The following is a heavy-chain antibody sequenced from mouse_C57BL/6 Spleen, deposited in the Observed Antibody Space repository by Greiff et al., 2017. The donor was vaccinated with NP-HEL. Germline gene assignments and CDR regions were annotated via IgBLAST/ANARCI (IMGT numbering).Heavy chain of an antibody. V-gene: IGHV1-22*01. D-gene: IGHD1-1*01. J-gene: IGHJ4*01. CDR2: INPNNGGT. CDR1: GYTFTDYN. Sequence: VQLQQSGPELVKPGASVKMSCKASGYTFTDYNMHWVKQSHGKSLEWIGYINPNNGGTRYNQKFKGKATLTVNKSSSTAYMELRSLTSEDSAVYDCARRYYGSRDYAMDYWGQGTSVTVSS. CDR3: ARRYYGSRDYAMDY.